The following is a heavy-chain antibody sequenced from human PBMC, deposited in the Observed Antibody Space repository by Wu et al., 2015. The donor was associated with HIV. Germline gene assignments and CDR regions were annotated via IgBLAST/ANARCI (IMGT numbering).Heavy chain of an antibody. J-gene: IGHJ3*02. CDR2: IIPIFGTA. Sequence: QVQLVQSGAEVKKPGSSVKVSCKASGGTFSSYAISWVRQAPGQGLEWMGRIIPIFGTANYAQKFQGRVTITADESTSTAYMELSSLRSEDTAVYYCARDQAYCGGDCYSSAFDIWGQGTMVTVSS. D-gene: IGHD2-21*02. V-gene: IGHV1-69*13. CDR1: GGTFSSYA. CDR3: ARDQAYCGGDCYSSAFDI.